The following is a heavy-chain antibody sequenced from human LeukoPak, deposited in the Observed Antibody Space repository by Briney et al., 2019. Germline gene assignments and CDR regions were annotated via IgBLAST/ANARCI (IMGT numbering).Heavy chain of an antibody. J-gene: IGHJ4*02. CDR2: IYPANSDT. Sequence: GESLKISCKGSGYSFTSYWIGWVRQMPGKGLEWMGIIYPANSDTRYNPSFKGQVTISADKSISTAYLRWSNLKASDTAMYYCARPHFYASGSPYYLDYWGQGTLVTVSS. CDR1: GYSFTSYW. CDR3: ARPHFYASGSPYYLDY. V-gene: IGHV5-51*01. D-gene: IGHD3-10*01.